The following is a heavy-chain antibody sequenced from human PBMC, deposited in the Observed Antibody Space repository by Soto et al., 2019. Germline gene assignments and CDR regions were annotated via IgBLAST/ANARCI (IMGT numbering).Heavy chain of an antibody. CDR1: GYTFTSYD. CDR2: IIPILGIA. J-gene: IGHJ4*02. Sequence: SVKVSCKASGYTFTSYDINWVRQAPGQGLEWMGRIIPILGIANYAQKFQGRVTITADKSTSTAYMELSSLRSEDTAVYYCAGEKGYSYGPTKFDYWGQGTLVTVSS. V-gene: IGHV1-69*04. D-gene: IGHD5-18*01. CDR3: AGEKGYSYGPTKFDY.